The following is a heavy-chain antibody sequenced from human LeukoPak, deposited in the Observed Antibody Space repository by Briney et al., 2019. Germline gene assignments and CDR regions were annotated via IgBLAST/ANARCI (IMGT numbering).Heavy chain of an antibody. CDR1: GFTFSSYG. V-gene: IGHV3-30*03. D-gene: IGHD4-17*01. CDR2: ISYDGSNK. Sequence: GGSLRLSCAASGFTFSSYGMHWVRQAPGKGLEWVAVISYDGSNKYYADSVKGRFTISRDNAKNSLYLQLNSLRVEDTAVYYCARESGEDYGEAFDYWGQGTLVTVSS. CDR3: ARESGEDYGEAFDY. J-gene: IGHJ4*02.